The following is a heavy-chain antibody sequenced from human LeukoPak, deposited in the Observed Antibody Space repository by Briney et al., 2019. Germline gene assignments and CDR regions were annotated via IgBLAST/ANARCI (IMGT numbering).Heavy chain of an antibody. CDR1: GGSFSGYS. CDR2: INHSGGT. CDR3: ARGGSYVSFDY. J-gene: IGHJ4*02. Sequence: PSETLSLTCAVYGGSFSGYSWNWIRQPPVKGLEWIGEINHSGGTNYNPSLKSRVTISVDTSKKQFSLKLSSVTAADTAVYFCARGGSYVSFDYWGQGTLVTVS. V-gene: IGHV4-34*01. D-gene: IGHD3-16*01.